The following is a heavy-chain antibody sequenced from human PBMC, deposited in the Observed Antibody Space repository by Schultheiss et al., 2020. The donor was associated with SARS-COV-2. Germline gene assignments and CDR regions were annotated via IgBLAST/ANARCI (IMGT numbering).Heavy chain of an antibody. V-gene: IGHV4-30-2*01. J-gene: IGHJ4*02. CDR2: IYHSGST. D-gene: IGHD3-3*01. CDR3: ARATYFFLDY. CDR1: GGSISSGGYS. Sequence: SETLSLTCAVSGGSISSGGYSWSWIRQPPGKGLEWIGYIYHSGSTYYNPSLKSRVTISVDKSKNQFSLKLSSVTAADTAVYYCARATYFFLDYWGQGTLVTVSS.